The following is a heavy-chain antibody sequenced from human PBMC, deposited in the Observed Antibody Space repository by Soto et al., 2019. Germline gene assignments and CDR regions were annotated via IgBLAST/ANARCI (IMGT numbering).Heavy chain of an antibody. CDR1: GYTFTSYG. D-gene: IGHD2-2*02. Sequence: ASVKISCTASGYTFTSYGISRVRQAPGQGLEWMGWISAYNGNTNYAQKLQGRVTMTTDTSASTAYMELSSLRSEDTAVYYCARSGIIGRYCSSTRCYRGVGYYYYYYMDVWGKGTTVTVSS. J-gene: IGHJ6*03. CDR2: ISAYNGNT. CDR3: ARSGIIGRYCSSTRCYRGVGYYYYYYMDV. V-gene: IGHV1-18*01.